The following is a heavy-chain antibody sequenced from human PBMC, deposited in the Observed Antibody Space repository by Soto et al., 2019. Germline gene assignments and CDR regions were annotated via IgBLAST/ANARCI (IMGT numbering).Heavy chain of an antibody. CDR2: INHSGST. Sequence: SETLSLTSTVYGGSFSGYYWSWIRQPPGKGLEWIGEINHSGSTNYNPSLKSRVTISVDTSKNQFSLKLSSVTAADTAVYYCARGPNVLLWFGELNWFDPWGQGTLVTVSS. J-gene: IGHJ5*02. CDR1: GGSFSGYY. CDR3: ARGPNVLLWFGELNWFDP. D-gene: IGHD3-10*01. V-gene: IGHV4-34*01.